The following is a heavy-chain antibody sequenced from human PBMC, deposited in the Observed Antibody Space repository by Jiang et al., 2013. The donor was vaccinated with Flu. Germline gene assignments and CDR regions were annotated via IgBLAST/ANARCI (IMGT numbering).Heavy chain of an antibody. CDR3: ARGYLFNVYYYYYGMDV. J-gene: IGHJ6*02. D-gene: IGHD2-21*01. V-gene: IGHV4-4*07. CDR1: GGSISSYY. CDR2: IYTSGST. Sequence: KPSETLSLTCTVSGGSISSYYWSWIRQPAGKGLEWIGRIYTSGSTNYNPSLKSRVTMSVDTSKNQFSLKLSSVTAADTAVYYCARGYLFNVYYYYYGMDVWGQGTTVTVSS.